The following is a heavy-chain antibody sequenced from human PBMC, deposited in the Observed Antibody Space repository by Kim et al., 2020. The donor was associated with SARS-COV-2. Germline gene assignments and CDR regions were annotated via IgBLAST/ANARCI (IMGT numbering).Heavy chain of an antibody. D-gene: IGHD6-19*01. J-gene: IGHJ4*02. Sequence: SETLSLTCAVYGGSFSGYYWSWIRQPPGKGLEWIGEINHSGSTNYNPSLKSRVTISVDTSKNQFSLKLSSVTAADTAVYYCARLRSGWIRGVHFDYWGQGTLVTVSS. CDR3: ARLRSGWIRGVHFDY. CDR1: GGSFSGYY. V-gene: IGHV4-34*01. CDR2: INHSGST.